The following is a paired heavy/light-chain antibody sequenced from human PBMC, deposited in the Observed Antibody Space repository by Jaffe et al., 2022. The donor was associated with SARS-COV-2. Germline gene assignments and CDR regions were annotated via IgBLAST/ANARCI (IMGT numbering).Light chain of an antibody. J-gene: IGLJ3*02. Sequence: QAGLTQPPSVSKGLRQTATLTCTGNRNNVGNQGAAWLQQHQGHPPKLLSYRNDIRPSGISERLSASRSGNTASLTITGLQPEDEADYYCSSWDTSLSAWVFGGGTKLTVL. CDR2: RND. V-gene: IGLV10-54*01. CDR1: RNNVGNQG. CDR3: SSWDTSLSAWV.
Heavy chain of an antibody. Sequence: EVQLVETGGGLVQPGGSLRLSCVASGFTFSSYSMNWVRQAPGKGLEWVSHISDSSGKIFYADSVKGRFTISRDNAKNSLFLQMNSLRDEDTAVYYCANGYTNDWPPFDSWGQGTLVTVSS. CDR3: ANGYTNDWPPFDS. J-gene: IGHJ4*02. V-gene: IGHV3-48*02. CDR1: GFTFSSYS. D-gene: IGHD6-19*01. CDR2: ISDSSGKI.